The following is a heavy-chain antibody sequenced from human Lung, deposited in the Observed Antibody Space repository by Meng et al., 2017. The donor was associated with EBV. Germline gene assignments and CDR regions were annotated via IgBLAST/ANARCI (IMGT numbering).Heavy chain of an antibody. CDR1: CGSFSGSY. D-gene: IGHD3-3*01. V-gene: IGHV4-34*01. J-gene: IGHJ4*02. Sequence: QVQLQQWGGGLLKPSATLSLTCAVYCGSFSGSYWSWIRQPPGKGLEWIGEINHSGSTNYNPSLKSRVTISVDTSKNQFSLKLSSVTAADTAVYYCVRGKLSGYRYFDYWGQGTLVTVSS. CDR2: INHSGST. CDR3: VRGKLSGYRYFDY.